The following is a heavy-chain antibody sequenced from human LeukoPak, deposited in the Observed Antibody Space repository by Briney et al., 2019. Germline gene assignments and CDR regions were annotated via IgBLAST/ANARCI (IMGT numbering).Heavy chain of an antibody. Sequence: PSETLSLTCAVSGGSISTTNWWNWVRQPPGKGLEWIGYIYYSGSTYYNPSLKSRVTISVDTSKNQFSLKLSSVTAADTAVYYCARSSSWLHWGQGTLVTVSS. CDR2: IYYSGST. D-gene: IGHD6-13*01. J-gene: IGHJ4*02. CDR1: GGSISTTNW. CDR3: ARSSSWLH. V-gene: IGHV4-4*02.